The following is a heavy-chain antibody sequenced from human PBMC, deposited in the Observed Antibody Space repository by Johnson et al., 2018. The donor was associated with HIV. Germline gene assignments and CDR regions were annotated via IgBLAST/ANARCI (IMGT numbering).Heavy chain of an antibody. CDR1: GFTFSSYA. V-gene: IGHV3-30*04. J-gene: IGHJ3*02. CDR2: IRYDGSSR. D-gene: IGHD6-13*01. Sequence: QVQLVESGGGVVQPGRSLSLSCAASGFTFSSYAMYWVRQAPGKGLEWVAFIRYDGSSRYYANSVKGRFTISRDNSKSTLYLQMNSLRPEDTAVYYCARHWAAAGRDAFDIWGQGTMVSVSS. CDR3: ARHWAAAGRDAFDI.